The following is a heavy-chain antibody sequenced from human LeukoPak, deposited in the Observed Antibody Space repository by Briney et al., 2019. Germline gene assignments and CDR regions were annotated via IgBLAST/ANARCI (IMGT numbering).Heavy chain of an antibody. V-gene: IGHV3-30*04. CDR2: ISYDGSNK. Sequence: ALRLSCAASEFTFSSYAMHWVRQAPGKGLEWVAVISYDGSNKYYADSVKGRFTISRDNSKNTLYLQMNSLRAEDTAVYYCARDIWGFGESTKGFDYWGQGTLVTVSS. CDR1: EFTFSSYA. D-gene: IGHD3-10*01. CDR3: ARDIWGFGESTKGFDY. J-gene: IGHJ4*02.